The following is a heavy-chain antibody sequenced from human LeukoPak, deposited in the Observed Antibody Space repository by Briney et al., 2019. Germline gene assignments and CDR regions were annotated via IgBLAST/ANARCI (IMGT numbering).Heavy chain of an antibody. J-gene: IGHJ5*02. CDR1: GFTFSSYG. D-gene: IGHD3-10*01. V-gene: IGHV3-30*02. CDR3: AKIAWFGDRDWFDP. CDR2: IRYDGSNK. Sequence: PGGSLRLSCAASGFTFSSYGMHWVRQAPGKGLEWAAFIRYDGSNKYYADSVKGRFTISRDNSKNTLYLQMNSLRAEDTAVYYCAKIAWFGDRDWFDPWGQGTLVTVSS.